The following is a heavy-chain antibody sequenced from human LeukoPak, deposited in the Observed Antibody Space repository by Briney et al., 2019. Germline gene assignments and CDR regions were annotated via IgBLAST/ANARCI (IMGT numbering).Heavy chain of an antibody. CDR1: GYAFTGYY. CDR2: INPNSGGT. CDR3: ARDQPYYDSSGYHGYFDY. J-gene: IGHJ4*02. Sequence: ASVKVSCKASGYAFTGYYMHWVRQAPGQGLEWMGWINPNSGGTNYAQKFQGRVTMTRDTSISTAYMELSRLRSDDTAVYYCARDQPYYDSSGYHGYFDYWGQGTLVTVSS. V-gene: IGHV1-2*02. D-gene: IGHD3-22*01.